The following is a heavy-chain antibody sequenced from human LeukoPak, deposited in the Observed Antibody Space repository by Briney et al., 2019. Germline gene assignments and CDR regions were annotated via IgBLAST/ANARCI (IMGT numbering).Heavy chain of an antibody. V-gene: IGHV3-53*01. CDR2: IYSGGTT. CDR3: ARASSIGMAGLFDY. J-gene: IGHJ4*02. Sequence: GGSLRLSCAASGFTVSSDYMNWVRQAPGKGLEWVSVIYSGGTTFYADSVKGRFTISRDNSKNTLYLQMNSLRAEDTAMYYCARASSIGMAGLFDYWGQGTLVTVSS. D-gene: IGHD6-19*01. CDR1: GFTVSSDY.